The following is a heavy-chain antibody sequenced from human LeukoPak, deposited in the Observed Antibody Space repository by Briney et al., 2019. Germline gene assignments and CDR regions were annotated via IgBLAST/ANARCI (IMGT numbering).Heavy chain of an antibody. CDR3: ARGRGYSYGWIGEKLLDY. J-gene: IGHJ4*02. D-gene: IGHD5-18*01. CDR1: GFTFSSYD. CDR2: INSDGSST. Sequence: PGGSLRLSCAASGFTFSSYDMSWVSHAPGKGLVGVSRINSDGSSTSYADFVKGRFTISRDNAKNTLYLQMNSLRAEDTAVYYCARGRGYSYGWIGEKLLDYWGQGTLVTVSS. V-gene: IGHV3-74*01.